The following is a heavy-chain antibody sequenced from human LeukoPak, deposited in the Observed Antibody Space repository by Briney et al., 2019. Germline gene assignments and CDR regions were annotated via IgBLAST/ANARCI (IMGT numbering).Heavy chain of an antibody. CDR1: GGSLSGAY. Sequence: SETLSLTCSVQGGSLSGAYWTWIRQPPGKGLEWIGEINHTGSTNYNPSLRSRVTMSADTAKNQFSLNLTSVTAADTAIYYCARGPVRLARPYDYWGQGTLVTVSS. V-gene: IGHV4-34*01. CDR2: INHTGST. D-gene: IGHD3-9*01. CDR3: ARGPVRLARPYDY. J-gene: IGHJ4*02.